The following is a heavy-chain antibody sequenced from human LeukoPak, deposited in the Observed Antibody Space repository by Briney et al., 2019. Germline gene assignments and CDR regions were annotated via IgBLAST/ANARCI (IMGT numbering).Heavy chain of an antibody. V-gene: IGHV3-74*01. J-gene: IGHJ4*02. CDR3: ARANYGLIFDY. D-gene: IGHD4-17*01. Sequence: VGSLRLSCAASGFTFSTYWMHWVRQAPGKGLVWVSRINRDGSSTSYADSVKGRFTISRDNAKNTLYLQMNSLRAEDTAVYYCARANYGLIFDYWGQGSLVTVSS. CDR2: INRDGSST. CDR1: GFTFSTYW.